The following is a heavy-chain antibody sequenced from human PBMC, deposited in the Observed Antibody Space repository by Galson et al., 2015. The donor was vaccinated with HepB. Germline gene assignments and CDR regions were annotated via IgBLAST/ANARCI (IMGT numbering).Heavy chain of an antibody. J-gene: IGHJ5*02. V-gene: IGHV1-3*01. D-gene: IGHD3-22*01. CDR2: INAGNGNT. CDR3: ARTSGRFRYDSSGYYGSNRVHWFDP. CDR1: GYTFTSYA. Sequence: SVKVSCKASGYTFTSYAMHWVRQAPGQRLEWMGWINAGNGNTKYSQKFQGRVTITRDTSASTAYMELSSLRSEDTAVYYCARTSGRFRYDSSGYYGSNRVHWFDPWGQGTLVTVSS.